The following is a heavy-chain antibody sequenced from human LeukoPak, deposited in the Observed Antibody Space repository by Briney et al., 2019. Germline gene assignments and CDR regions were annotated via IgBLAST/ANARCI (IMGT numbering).Heavy chain of an antibody. CDR2: IYYSGST. CDR3: ARHEQQLETFDY. J-gene: IGHJ4*02. D-gene: IGHD6-13*01. V-gene: IGHV4-39*01. Sequence: SETLSLTCTVSGGAISSSSYYWGWIRQPPGKGLEWIGSIYYSGSTYYNPSLKSRVTISVDTSKNQFSLKLSSVTAADTAVYYCARHEQQLETFDYWGQGTLVTVSS. CDR1: GGAISSSSYY.